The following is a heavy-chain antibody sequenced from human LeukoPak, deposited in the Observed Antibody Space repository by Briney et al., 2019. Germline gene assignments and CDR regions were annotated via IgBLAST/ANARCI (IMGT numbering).Heavy chain of an antibody. CDR2: VDPEDGET. Sequence: ASVKVSCKVSGYTFTDYYMHWVQQAPRKGLEWMGLVDPEDGETIYAEKFQGRVTITADTSTDTAYMELSSLRSEDTAVYYCATVLGATHFDYWGQGTLVTVSS. CDR1: GYTFTDYY. V-gene: IGHV1-69-2*01. CDR3: ATVLGATHFDY. D-gene: IGHD1-26*01. J-gene: IGHJ4*02.